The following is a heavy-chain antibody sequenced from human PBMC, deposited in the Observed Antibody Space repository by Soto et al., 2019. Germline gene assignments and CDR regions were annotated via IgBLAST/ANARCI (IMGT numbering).Heavy chain of an antibody. V-gene: IGHV1-69*13. D-gene: IGHD6-19*01. J-gene: IGHJ4*02. Sequence: SVKVSFKASGGTFSSDAVSWVRQAPGQGLEWMGGLIPILGTTHYAQKFQGRVTITADESTNTAYMELSSLRSDDTAVYYCARASGYVSGWYHDYWGQGTRVTVSS. CDR1: GGTFSSDA. CDR2: LIPILGTT. CDR3: ARASGYVSGWYHDY.